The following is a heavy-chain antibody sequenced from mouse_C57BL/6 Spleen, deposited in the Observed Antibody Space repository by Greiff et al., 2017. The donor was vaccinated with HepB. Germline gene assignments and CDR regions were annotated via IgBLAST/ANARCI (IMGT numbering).Heavy chain of an antibody. CDR3: ARRDGYYGDAMDY. V-gene: IGHV1-52*01. Sequence: QVQLQQPGAELVRPGSSVKLSCKASGYTFTSYWMHWVKQRPIQGLEWIGNIDPSDSETHYNQKFKDKATLTVDKSSSTAYMQLSSLTSEDSAVYYCARRDGYYGDAMDYWGQGTSVTVSS. CDR2: IDPSDSET. D-gene: IGHD2-3*01. CDR1: GYTFTSYW. J-gene: IGHJ4*01.